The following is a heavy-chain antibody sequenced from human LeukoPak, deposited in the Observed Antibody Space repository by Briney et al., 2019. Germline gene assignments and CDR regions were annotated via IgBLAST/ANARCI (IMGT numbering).Heavy chain of an antibody. V-gene: IGHV3-21*01. CDR2: ISSSSSYI. CDR3: ARRLTGHVDY. CDR1: GFTFSSSS. D-gene: IGHD3-10*01. Sequence: GRSLRLSCAACGFTFSSSSMSWVRQAPGKGLEWVSSISSSSSYIYYADSVKGRFNIPRDNAKNSLYLQMNSLRAEDTAVYYCARRLTGHVDYWGQGTLVTVSS. J-gene: IGHJ4*02.